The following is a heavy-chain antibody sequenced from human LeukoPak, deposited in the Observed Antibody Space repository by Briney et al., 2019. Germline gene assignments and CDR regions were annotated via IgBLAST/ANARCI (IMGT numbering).Heavy chain of an antibody. V-gene: IGHV3-23*01. CDR3: AKDPGGGSGWFDY. CDR2: ISGSGGST. Sequence: GGSPRLSCAASGFTFSSYAMSWVRQAPGKGLEWVSAISGSGGSTYYADSVKGRFTISRDNSKNTLYLQMNSLRAEDTAVYYCAKDPGGGSGWFDYWGQGTLVTVSS. D-gene: IGHD6-19*01. CDR1: GFTFSSYA. J-gene: IGHJ4*02.